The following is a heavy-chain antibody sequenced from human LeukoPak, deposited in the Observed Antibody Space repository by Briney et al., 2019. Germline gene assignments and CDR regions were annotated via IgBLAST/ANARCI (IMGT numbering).Heavy chain of an antibody. J-gene: IGHJ5*02. D-gene: IGHD6-19*01. Sequence: TGESLKISCKGSGYSFTSYWIGWVRQMPGRGLEWMGIIYPGDSDTRYSPSFQGQVTISADKSISTAYLQWSSLKASDTAMYYCARLIAVAANWFDPWGQGTLVTVSS. CDR3: ARLIAVAANWFDP. CDR2: IYPGDSDT. CDR1: GYSFTSYW. V-gene: IGHV5-51*01.